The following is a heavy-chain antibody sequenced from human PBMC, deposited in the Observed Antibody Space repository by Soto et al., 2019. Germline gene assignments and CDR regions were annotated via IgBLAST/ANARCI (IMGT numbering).Heavy chain of an antibody. V-gene: IGHV3-53*02. CDR3: AREAPMDV. CDR1: GFTVSSNY. Sequence: VQLVETGGGLIQPGGSLRLSCAASGFTVSSNYMSWVRQAPGKGLEWVSVLYSAGHTYYADSVRGRFTISRDNLKNTLYLQMNSLTADDTAVYYCAREAPMDVWGQGTTVTVSS. CDR2: LYSAGHT. J-gene: IGHJ6*02.